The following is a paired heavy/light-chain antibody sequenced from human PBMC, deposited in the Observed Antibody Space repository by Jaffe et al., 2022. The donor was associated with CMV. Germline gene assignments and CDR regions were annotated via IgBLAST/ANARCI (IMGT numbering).Heavy chain of an antibody. J-gene: IGHJ3*02. V-gene: IGHV6-1*01. CDR2: TYYRSNWYN. Sequence: QVQLQQSGPGLVRPSQTLSLTCSISGDSVSSSSVAWNWIRLSPSRGLEWLGRTYYRSNWYNEYTLSVKSRITINPDTSKNQFSLHLTSVTPEDAAVYYCARGINSAFDIWGQGTVVTVSS. CDR1: GDSVSSSSVA. CDR3: ARGINSAFDI. D-gene: IGHD1-1*01.
Light chain of an antibody. CDR1: QSVSYNSINKIQ. Sequence: DIVMTQSPDSLAVSLGERATINCKSSQSVSYNSINKIQLAWYQQKPRQPPKLLIYWASTRESGVPDRFSGSGSGTDFTLTISSLQAEDVAVYYCQQYYDPPPSFTFGPGTKVDIK. J-gene: IGKJ3*01. CDR3: QQYYDPPPSFT. V-gene: IGKV4-1*01. CDR2: WAS.